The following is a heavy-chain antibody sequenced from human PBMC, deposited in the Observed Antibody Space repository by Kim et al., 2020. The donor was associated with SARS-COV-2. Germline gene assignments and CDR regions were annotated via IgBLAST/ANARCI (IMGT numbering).Heavy chain of an antibody. D-gene: IGHD1-26*01. CDR3: ARDAWELMGYYFDY. V-gene: IGHV4-59*12. J-gene: IGHJ4*02. Sequence: NPSLKSRVTISVDTSKNQFSLKLSSVTAADTAVYYCARDAWELMGYYFDYWGQGTLVTVSS.